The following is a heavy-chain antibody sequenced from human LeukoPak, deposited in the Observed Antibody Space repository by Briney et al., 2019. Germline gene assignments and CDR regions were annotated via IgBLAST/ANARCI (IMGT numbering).Heavy chain of an antibody. J-gene: IGHJ5*02. CDR2: IIPIFGTA. Sequence: ATVKVSCKASGGTFSSYAISWVRQAPGQGLEWMGRIIPIFGTANYAQKFQGRVTITTDESTSTAYMELSSLRSEDTAVYYCAREAPTHDFWSGYYGRSADLAVNWFDPWGQGTLVTVSS. CDR3: AREAPTHDFWSGYYGRSADLAVNWFDP. D-gene: IGHD3-3*01. CDR1: GGTFSSYA. V-gene: IGHV1-69*05.